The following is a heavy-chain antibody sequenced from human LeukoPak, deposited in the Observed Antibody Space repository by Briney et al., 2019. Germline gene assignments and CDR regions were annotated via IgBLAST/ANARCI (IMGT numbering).Heavy chain of an antibody. D-gene: IGHD5-18*01. CDR2: VNHSGST. CDR1: GGSFSGYY. J-gene: IGHJ4*02. CDR3: ARRDVDTAIDY. V-gene: IGHV4-34*01. Sequence: SETLSLTCAVYGGSFSGYYWSWIRQPPGKGLEWIGEVNHSGSTNYNPSLKSRVTISVDTSKNQFSLKLSSVTATDTAVYYCARRDVDTAIDYWGQGTLVTVSS.